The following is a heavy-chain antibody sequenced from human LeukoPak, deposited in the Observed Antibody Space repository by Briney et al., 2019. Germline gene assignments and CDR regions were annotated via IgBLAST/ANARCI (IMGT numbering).Heavy chain of an antibody. CDR2: IYTSVST. CDR3: AITRAYDSSGYSFDY. V-gene: IGHV4-61*02. CDR1: GGSISSGSYY. D-gene: IGHD3-22*01. Sequence: SETLSLTCTVSGGSISSGSYYWSWIRQPAGKGLQWIGRIYTSVSTNYNPSLKSRVTISVDTSKNQFSLKLSSVTAADTAVYYCAITRAYDSSGYSFDYWGQGTLVTVSS. J-gene: IGHJ4*02.